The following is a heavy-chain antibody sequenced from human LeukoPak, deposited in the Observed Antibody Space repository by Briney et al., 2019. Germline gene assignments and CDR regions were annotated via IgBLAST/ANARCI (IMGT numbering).Heavy chain of an antibody. Sequence: GGSLRLSCAASGFTFSDYYMSWIRQAPGKGLEWVSYIRSSGDTIYYADSVKGRFTISRDNAKNSLYLQMNSPRAEDTAVYYCAKDLPDYDFWSGPDAFDIWGQGTMVTVSS. CDR1: GFTFSDYY. J-gene: IGHJ3*02. CDR3: AKDLPDYDFWSGPDAFDI. D-gene: IGHD3-3*01. CDR2: IRSSGDTI. V-gene: IGHV3-11*01.